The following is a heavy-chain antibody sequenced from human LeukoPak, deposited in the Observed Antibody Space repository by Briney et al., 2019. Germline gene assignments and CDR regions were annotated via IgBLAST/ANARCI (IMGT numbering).Heavy chain of an antibody. D-gene: IGHD3-10*01. CDR1: GYTFTIYG. J-gene: IGHJ4*02. Sequence: ASVKVSFKASGYTFTIYGISWVRQAPGQGREGMGWISAYKGNTNYAQKLQGRVTMTTDTSTSTAYMELRSLRSDDTAVYYCARGRSVDYYGSGSYYNPLHYWGQGTLVTVSS. CDR3: ARGRSVDYYGSGSYYNPLHY. V-gene: IGHV1-18*01. CDR2: ISAYKGNT.